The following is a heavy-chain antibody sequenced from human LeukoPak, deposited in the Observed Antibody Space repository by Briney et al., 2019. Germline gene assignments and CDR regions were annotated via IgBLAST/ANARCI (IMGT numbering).Heavy chain of an antibody. CDR3: ASSAGGNYDFWTH. CDR2: VSGSGDST. CDR1: GFTFSTYN. J-gene: IGHJ4*02. V-gene: IGHV3-23*01. Sequence: SGGSLRLSCAASGFTFSTYNMNWVRQAPGKGLEWVSTVSGSGDSTYYADSVQGRFTISRDNSKNTLYLEMNSLRAEETAIYYCASSAGGNYDFWTHWGQGTLVTVSS. D-gene: IGHD3-3*01.